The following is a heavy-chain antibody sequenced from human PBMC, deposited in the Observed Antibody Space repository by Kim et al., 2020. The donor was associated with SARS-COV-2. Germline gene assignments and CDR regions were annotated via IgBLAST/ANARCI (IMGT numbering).Heavy chain of an antibody. CDR2: ISSSSSYI. CDR1: GFTFSSYS. V-gene: IGHV3-21*01. J-gene: IGHJ4*02. D-gene: IGHD1-26*01. Sequence: GGSLRLSCAASGFTFSSYSMNWVRQAPGKGLEWVSSISSSSSYIYYADSVKGRFTISRDNAKNSLYLQMNSLRAEDTAVYYCARDKWELPRFPDYWGQGTLVTVSS. CDR3: ARDKWELPRFPDY.